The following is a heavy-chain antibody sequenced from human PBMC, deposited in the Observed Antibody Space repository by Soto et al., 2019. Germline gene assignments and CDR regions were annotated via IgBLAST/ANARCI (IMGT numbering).Heavy chain of an antibody. J-gene: IGHJ4*02. CDR2: ISSSSTTI. CDR1: GFNFISYS. Sequence: EVQLVESGGGLVQTGGSLRLSCAASGFNFISYSMNWVRQAPGKGLEWVSYISSSSTTIYYADSVKGRFTISRDDAKNSLFLQMDSLRDEDKAVYYCARDHGGIGYVFDYWGQGTLVTVSS. CDR3: ARDHGGIGYVFDY. D-gene: IGHD3-16*01. V-gene: IGHV3-48*02.